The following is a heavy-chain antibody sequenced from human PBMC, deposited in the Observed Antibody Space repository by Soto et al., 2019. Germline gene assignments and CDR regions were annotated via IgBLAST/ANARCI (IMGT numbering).Heavy chain of an antibody. J-gene: IGHJ4*02. V-gene: IGHV1-8*01. CDR1: GYTFTSYD. CDR3: ARGRTIFGVVSSGY. D-gene: IGHD3-3*01. Sequence: ASVKYSCKASGYTFTSYDINWVRQATGQGLEWMGWMNPNSGNTGYAQKFQGRVTMTRNTSISTAYMELSSLRSEDTAVYYCARGRTIFGVVSSGYWGQGTLVTVSS. CDR2: MNPNSGNT.